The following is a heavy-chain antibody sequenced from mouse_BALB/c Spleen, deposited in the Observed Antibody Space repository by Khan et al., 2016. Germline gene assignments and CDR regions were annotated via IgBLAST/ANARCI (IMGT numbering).Heavy chain of an antibody. CDR2: INPSTGYT. CDR3: AREPYGNYYAMDY. CDR1: GYTFTSYW. Sequence: QVQLQQPGAELAKPGASVKMSCKASGYTFTSYWMHWVKQRPGQGLEWIGYINPSTGYTEYNQKFKDKATLTADKSSSTAYMQLSSLTSEDSAVYYCAREPYGNYYAMDYWGQGTSVTVSS. J-gene: IGHJ4*01. V-gene: IGHV1-7*01. D-gene: IGHD2-1*01.